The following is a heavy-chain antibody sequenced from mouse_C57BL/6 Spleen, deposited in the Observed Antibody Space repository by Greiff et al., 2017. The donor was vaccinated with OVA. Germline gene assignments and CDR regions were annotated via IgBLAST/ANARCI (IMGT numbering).Heavy chain of an antibody. D-gene: IGHD1-1*01. CDR2: INPNNGGT. V-gene: IGHV1-26*01. CDR3: ARNYYGSGLDY. Sequence: VQLKQSGPELVKPGASVKISCKASGYTFTDYYMNWVKQSHGKSLEWIGDINPNNGGTSYNQKFKGKATLTVDKSSSTAYMELRSLTSEDSAVXYCARNYYGSGLDYWGQGTTLTVSS. CDR1: GYTFTDYY. J-gene: IGHJ2*01.